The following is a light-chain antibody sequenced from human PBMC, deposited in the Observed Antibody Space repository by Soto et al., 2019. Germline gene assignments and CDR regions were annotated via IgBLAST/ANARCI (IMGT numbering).Light chain of an antibody. Sequence: SYELTQPPSVSVAPGQTARITWGGNNIGSKSVHWYQQKPGQAPVLVVYDDSDRPSGIPERFSGSNSGNTATLTISRVEAGDEADYYCQVWDSSSDHPIFGTGTKLTVL. V-gene: IGLV3-21*02. CDR2: DDS. CDR1: NIGSKS. J-gene: IGLJ1*01. CDR3: QVWDSSSDHPI.